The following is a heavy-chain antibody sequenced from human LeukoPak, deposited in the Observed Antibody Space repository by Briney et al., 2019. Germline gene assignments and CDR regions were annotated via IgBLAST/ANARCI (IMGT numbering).Heavy chain of an antibody. CDR3: VRDYSNFVQGD. V-gene: IGHV4-39*02. CDR2: IYSGGET. Sequence: SETLSLTCTVSGDSISSSHYYWGWIRQSPGKGLEWIGSIYSGGETHYNPSLNSRVTIFLDTSKNRFSLSLISVTAADTAVYYCVRDYSNFVQGDWGQGTLVTVSS. D-gene: IGHD4-11*01. J-gene: IGHJ4*02. CDR1: GDSISSSHYY.